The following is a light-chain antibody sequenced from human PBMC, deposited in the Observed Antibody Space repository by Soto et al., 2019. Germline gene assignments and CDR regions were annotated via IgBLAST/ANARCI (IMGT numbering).Light chain of an antibody. CDR1: QRFSNNY. CDR3: QHYGSSPPSI. V-gene: IGKV3-20*01. J-gene: IGKJ5*01. CDR2: DAF. Sequence: EIVLISVYAAPFFSTGEKATPSSRARQRFSNNYLAWYQHKPGQAPRLLIYDAFKRASGSPDRFSGSGSGTDSTLTIRGLEPEDFAVYFCQHYGSSPPSIFGQGTRLEIK.